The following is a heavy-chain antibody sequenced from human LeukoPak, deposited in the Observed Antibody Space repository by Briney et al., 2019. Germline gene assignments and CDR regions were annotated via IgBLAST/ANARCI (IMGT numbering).Heavy chain of an antibody. D-gene: IGHD3-10*01. CDR3: AKGGGPDYYGSGSYSAVSVFFDY. CDR2: ISWNSGSI. Sequence: GGSLRLSCAASGFTLDDYAMLWVRQAPGKGLEWVSGISWNSGSIGYADSAKGRFTISRDNAKNSLYMQMNSLRAEDTALYYCAKGGGPDYYGSGSYSAVSVFFDYWGQGTLVTVSS. J-gene: IGHJ4*02. V-gene: IGHV3-9*01. CDR1: GFTLDDYA.